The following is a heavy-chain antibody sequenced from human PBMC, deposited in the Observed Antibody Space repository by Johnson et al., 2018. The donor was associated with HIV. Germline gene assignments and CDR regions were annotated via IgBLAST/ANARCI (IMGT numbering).Heavy chain of an antibody. CDR1: GFTFSSYA. Sequence: VQLVESGGGLVQPGGSLRLSCAASGFTFSSYAMSWVRQAPGKGLEWVSAISGSGGRTYYADSVKGRVTISRDNSKNTLYQQMNSLRAEGTAVYYCAKDPGWFGEPGDAFDIWGQGTMVTVSS. J-gene: IGHJ3*02. V-gene: IGHV3-23*04. CDR2: ISGSGGRT. CDR3: AKDPGWFGEPGDAFDI. D-gene: IGHD3-10*01.